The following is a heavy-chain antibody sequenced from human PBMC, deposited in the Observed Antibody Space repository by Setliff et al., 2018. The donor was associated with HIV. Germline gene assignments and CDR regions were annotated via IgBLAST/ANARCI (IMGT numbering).Heavy chain of an antibody. CDR3: ATSTSRFFWNGFYQGGLGSRNSHSFEN. Sequence: GASVKVSCKTSGYTFTASYLHWVRQAPGQGLQWMGWMHPNSGATKYAQKFRDRVTLTGDTSISTASMKLSSLKSDDTAMYYCATSTSRFFWNGFYQGGLGSRNSHSFENWCQGTLVTVSS. CDR1: GYTFTASY. J-gene: IGHJ4*02. V-gene: IGHV1-2*02. D-gene: IGHD3-3*01. CDR2: MHPNSGAT.